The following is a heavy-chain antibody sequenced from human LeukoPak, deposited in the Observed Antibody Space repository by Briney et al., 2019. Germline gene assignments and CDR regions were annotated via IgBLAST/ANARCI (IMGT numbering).Heavy chain of an antibody. J-gene: IGHJ4*02. D-gene: IGHD3-10*01. CDR1: GYTFTSYY. CDR3: ARDYHGSGSLTTFDY. Sequence: ASVKVSCKASGYTFTSYYMHWVRQAPGQGFEGMGLINPRGGSASSAQKFQGRVTLTRDTSTSTVYMELSSLRSEDTAVYYCARDYHGSGSLTTFDYWGQGTLVTISS. V-gene: IGHV1-46*01. CDR2: INPRGGSA.